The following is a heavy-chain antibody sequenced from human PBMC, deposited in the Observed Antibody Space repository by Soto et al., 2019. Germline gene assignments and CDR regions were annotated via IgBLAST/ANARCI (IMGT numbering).Heavy chain of an antibody. CDR2: ISSSGGTT. CDR1: GFTFSSCA. D-gene: IGHD3-10*01. J-gene: IGHJ4*02. CDR3: AKGINGLIRPYYFDY. Sequence: GGCMRLSCAASGFTFSSCAMNWVRQAPGKGLQWVSGISSSGGTTYYADSVKGRFTISRDNSKNTLYLQMNSLRAEDTAVYYCAKGINGLIRPYYFDYWGQGTLVTVSS. V-gene: IGHV3-23*01.